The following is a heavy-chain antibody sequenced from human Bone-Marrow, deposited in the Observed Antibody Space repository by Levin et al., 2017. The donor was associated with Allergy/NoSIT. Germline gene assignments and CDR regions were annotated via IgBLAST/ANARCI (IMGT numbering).Heavy chain of an antibody. J-gene: IGHJ3*02. D-gene: IGHD2-2*01. V-gene: IGHV3-66*01. Sequence: RAGGSLRLSCVASGFTVSSNYMNWVRQAPGKGLEWVSVIYSGGSTYYADSVKGRFTISRDNSKNTLYFQMSSLRAEDTAVYYCATDRAYCSNTTCYLPDAFDIWGQGTMVTVSS. CDR2: IYSGGST. CDR1: GFTVSSNY. CDR3: ATDRAYCSNTTCYLPDAFDI.